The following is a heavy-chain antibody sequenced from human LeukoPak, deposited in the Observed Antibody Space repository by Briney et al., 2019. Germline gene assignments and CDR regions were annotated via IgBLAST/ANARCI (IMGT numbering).Heavy chain of an antibody. CDR1: GFTIGNYY. Sequence: GGSLRLSCTASGFTIGNYYMTWVRQAPGKGLEWLSYISPDGDTTYYADSVKGRFTIARDNAKNSLYLQINSLRTQDTAVYYCGGAAYSWNWGQG. J-gene: IGHJ1*01. CDR3: GGAAYSWN. D-gene: IGHD6-25*01. CDR2: ISPDGDTT. V-gene: IGHV3-11*01.